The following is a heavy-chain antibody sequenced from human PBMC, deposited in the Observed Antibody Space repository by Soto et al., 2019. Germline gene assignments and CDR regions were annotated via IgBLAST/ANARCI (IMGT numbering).Heavy chain of an antibody. J-gene: IGHJ3*01. V-gene: IGHV4-34*01. CDR3: ARGGSSDWQVAFDF. CDR2: VNHNGRN. D-gene: IGHD6-19*01. Sequence: SETLSLTCAVYGGSFSGYFWNWIRQTPGKGLEWIGKVNHNGRNNYNPSLKSRVTISLDMSKNQISQKLTSVTAADTAVYYCARGGSSDWQVAFDFWGQGTMVTV. CDR1: GGSFSGYF.